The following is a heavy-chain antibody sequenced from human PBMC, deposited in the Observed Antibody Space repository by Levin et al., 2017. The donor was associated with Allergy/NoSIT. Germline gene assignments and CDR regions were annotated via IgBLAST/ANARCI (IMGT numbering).Heavy chain of an antibody. CDR1: GFTFSSYW. J-gene: IGHJ5*02. CDR3: ARDATYYDFWSGYYLYDVGAIQRNWFDP. D-gene: IGHD3-3*01. CDR2: IKQDGSEK. Sequence: QAGGSLRLSCAASGFTFSSYWMSWVRQAPGKGLEWVANIKQDGSEKYYVDSVKGRFTISRDNAKNSLYLQMNSLRAEDTAVYYCARDATYYDFWSGYYLYDVGAIQRNWFDPWGQGTLVTVSS. V-gene: IGHV3-7*01.